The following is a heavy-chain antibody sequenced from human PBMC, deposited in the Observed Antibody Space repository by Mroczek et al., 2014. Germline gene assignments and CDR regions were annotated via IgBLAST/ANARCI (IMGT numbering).Heavy chain of an antibody. J-gene: IGHJ4*02. D-gene: IGHD4-11*01. V-gene: IGHV1-8*01. CDR3: ARWGQPPYSRS. CDR2: PNRXNT. Sequence: PNRXNTGYAQKFQGRVTMTRNTSISTAYMELSSLRSEDTAVYYCARWGQPPYSRSWGQGTLVTVSS.